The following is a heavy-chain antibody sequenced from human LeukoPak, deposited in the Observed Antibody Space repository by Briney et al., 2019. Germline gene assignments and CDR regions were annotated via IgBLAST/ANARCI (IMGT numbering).Heavy chain of an antibody. D-gene: IGHD3-22*01. V-gene: IGHV4-61*02. Sequence: SETLSLTCTVSGGSISSGSYYWSWLRQPAGTGLEWIGRIYTSGSTNYNPSLKSRVTISVDTSKNQFSLKLSSVTAADTAVYYCARGNYYDSTTYYRAFDIWGQGTMVTVSS. CDR2: IYTSGST. CDR1: GGSISSGSYY. J-gene: IGHJ3*02. CDR3: ARGNYYDSTTYYRAFDI.